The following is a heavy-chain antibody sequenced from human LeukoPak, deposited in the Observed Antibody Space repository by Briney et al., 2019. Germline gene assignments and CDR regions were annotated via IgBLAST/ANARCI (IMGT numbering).Heavy chain of an antibody. J-gene: IGHJ4*02. CDR1: GGTFSSYT. CDR2: IIPILGIA. CDR3: ARGATMTTVMNFDY. Sequence: GSSVKVSCKASGGTFSSYTISWVRQAPGQGLEWMGRIIPILGIANYAQKFQGRVTITADKSTSTAYMELSSLRSEDTAVYYCARGATMTTVMNFDYWGQGILVTVSS. V-gene: IGHV1-69*02. D-gene: IGHD4-11*01.